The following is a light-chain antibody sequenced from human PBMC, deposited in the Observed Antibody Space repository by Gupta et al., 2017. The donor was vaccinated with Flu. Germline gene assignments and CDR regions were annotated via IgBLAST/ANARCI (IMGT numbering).Light chain of an antibody. CDR1: SGHSTYT. CDR2: LNSDGSH. V-gene: IGLV4-69*01. Sequence: TLCSGHSTYTIAWHQQQPEKGPRFLMKLNSDGSHDKGDGIPDRFSGSSSGAERYLTISSLHSEDEADYFCQAWGAGVRVFGGGTKLTGL. J-gene: IGLJ3*02. CDR3: QAWGAGVRV.